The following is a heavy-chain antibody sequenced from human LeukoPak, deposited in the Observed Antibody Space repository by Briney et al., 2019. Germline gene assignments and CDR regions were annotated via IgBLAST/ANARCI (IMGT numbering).Heavy chain of an antibody. J-gene: IGHJ4*02. Sequence: GGSLRLSCATSGFTFSSYWMHWVRQAPGKGLAWVSYINPDGSSTNYADSVKGRFTISRDNSKNTLYLQMNSLRAEDTAVYYCARAQSIRLAERDSSSWYSEVGGGFGKDYWGQGTLVTVSS. CDR1: GFTFSSYW. V-gene: IGHV3-74*01. CDR3: ARAQSIRLAERDSSSWYSEVGGGFGKDY. CDR2: INPDGSST. D-gene: IGHD6-13*01.